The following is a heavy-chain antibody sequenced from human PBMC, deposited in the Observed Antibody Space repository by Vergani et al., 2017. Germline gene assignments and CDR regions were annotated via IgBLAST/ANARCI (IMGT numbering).Heavy chain of an antibody. V-gene: IGHV4-59*13. D-gene: IGHD3-9*01. CDR1: GGSFNTYY. CDR3: ARVMYRDEASTGYRLEGIDI. J-gene: IGHJ6*02. Sequence: QVQLEESGPGLVKPSETLSLTCTVSGGSFNTYYWSWIRQSPGKGLEWVGYIYSTGSTNYNPSLNSRVTMSVDTSKNQFSLKLRSVTAADTAVYFCARVMYRDEASTGYRLEGIDILGQGTTVTISS. CDR2: IYSTGST.